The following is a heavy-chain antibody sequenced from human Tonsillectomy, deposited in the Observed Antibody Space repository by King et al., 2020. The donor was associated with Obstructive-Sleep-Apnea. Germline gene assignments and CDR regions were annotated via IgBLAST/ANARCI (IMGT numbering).Heavy chain of an antibody. CDR2: IRYDGRNK. J-gene: IGHJ4*02. V-gene: IGHV3-30*02. Sequence: VQLVESGGGVVQPGRSLRLSRAASGFIFSSYGMHWVRQAPGKGLEWVAFIRYDGRNKYDADSVKGRFSISRDNSKNTLYLQMSSLRAEDTAVYYCAKDFGVDTAMAPDYWGQGTLVTVSS. D-gene: IGHD5-18*01. CDR1: GFIFSSYG. CDR3: AKDFGVDTAMAPDY.